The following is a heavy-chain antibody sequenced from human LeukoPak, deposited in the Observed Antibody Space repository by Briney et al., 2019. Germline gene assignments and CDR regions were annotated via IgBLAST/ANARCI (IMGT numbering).Heavy chain of an antibody. J-gene: IGHJ4*02. CDR1: GFTFSSYS. Sequence: PGGSLRLSCAASGFTFSSYSVNWVRQAPGKGLEWVSYISSSSSTIYYADSVKGRFTISRDNAKSSLYLQMNSLRAEDTAVYYCARGSTARGARGNYFDYWGQGTLVTVSS. CDR2: ISSSSSTI. V-gene: IGHV3-48*01. D-gene: IGHD1-1*01. CDR3: ARGSTARGARGNYFDY.